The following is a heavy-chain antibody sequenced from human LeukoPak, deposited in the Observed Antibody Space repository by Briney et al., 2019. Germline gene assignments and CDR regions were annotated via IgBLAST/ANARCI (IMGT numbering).Heavy chain of an antibody. J-gene: IGHJ4*02. D-gene: IGHD6-19*01. CDR3: ARVGKNGWDFDH. V-gene: IGHV3-7*01. Sequence: PGGCLRLSCAASGFTFSAYWMTWVRQAPGKGLEWVANINEGGNSKYYVDSVRGRFTISRDKTKDLLHLQMSSLRAEDTAVYYCARVGKNGWDFDHWGQGTLVTVSS. CDR1: GFTFSAYW. CDR2: INEGGNSK.